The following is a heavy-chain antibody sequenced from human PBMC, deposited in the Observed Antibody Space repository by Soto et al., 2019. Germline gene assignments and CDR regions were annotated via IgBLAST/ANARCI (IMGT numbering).Heavy chain of an antibody. CDR2: VFNDGSTT. J-gene: IGHJ4*01. Sequence: PGGALKLYCAASGFTFRSHWRHWVRQVPGKGLFWVARVFNDGSTTNYADSVKGRFTTSRDNAKNALYLQMDSLRAEDTAVYYCARDSGYGSRASVNHYLDYWGQGTLVIVYS. CDR1: GFTFRSHW. V-gene: IGHV3-74*01. D-gene: IGHD3-10*01. CDR3: ARDSGYGSRASVNHYLDY.